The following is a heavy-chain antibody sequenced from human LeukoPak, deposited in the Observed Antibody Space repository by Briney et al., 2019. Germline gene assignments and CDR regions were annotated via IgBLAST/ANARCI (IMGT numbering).Heavy chain of an antibody. D-gene: IGHD3-10*01. CDR1: GYTFTSYD. J-gene: IGHJ4*02. CDR2: MNPNSGNT. Sequence: AASVKVSCKASGYTFTSYDINWVRQATGQGLEWMGWMNPNSGNTGYAQKFQGRVTMTRNTSISTAYMELSSLRSEDTAVYYCARGRYYGSGSYQPFDCWGQGTLVTVSS. V-gene: IGHV1-8*01. CDR3: ARGRYYGSGSYQPFDC.